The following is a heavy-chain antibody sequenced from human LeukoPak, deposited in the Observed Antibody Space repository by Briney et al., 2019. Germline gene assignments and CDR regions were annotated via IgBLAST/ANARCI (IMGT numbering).Heavy chain of an antibody. CDR3: ANILAYHRGNYGDRDF. J-gene: IGHJ4*02. CDR1: GYTFSGYN. Sequence: GASVKVSCKASGYTFSGYNVHWVRQAPGQGLEWMGWINPNSGGTKYGQRFLGRVTITKDTSISTVYMELSRLRFHDTAVYYCANILAYHRGNYGDRDFWGQGTLVTVSS. D-gene: IGHD4-17*01. CDR2: INPNSGGT. V-gene: IGHV1-2*02.